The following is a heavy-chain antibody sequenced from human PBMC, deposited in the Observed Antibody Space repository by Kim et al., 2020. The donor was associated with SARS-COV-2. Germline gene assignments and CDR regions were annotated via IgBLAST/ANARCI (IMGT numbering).Heavy chain of an antibody. CDR1: GYTFTSYY. D-gene: IGHD3-3*01. V-gene: IGHV1-46*01. Sequence: ASVKVSCKASGYTFTSYYMHWVRQAPGQGLEWMGIINPSGGNTSYAQKFQGRVTMTRDTSTSTVYMELSSLRSEDTAVYYCARDSPELYDIWKGYFDYWGQGTLVTVSS. CDR2: INPSGGNT. CDR3: ARDSPELYDIWKGYFDY. J-gene: IGHJ4*02.